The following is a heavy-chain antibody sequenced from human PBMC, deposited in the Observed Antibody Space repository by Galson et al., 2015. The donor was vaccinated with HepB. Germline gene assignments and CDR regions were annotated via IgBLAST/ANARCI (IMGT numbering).Heavy chain of an antibody. CDR1: GYMFTGKY. CDR2: INPNSGGT. J-gene: IGHJ5*02. Sequence: SVKVSCKASGYMFTGKYIHWVRQAPGQGLEWMGWINPNSGGTNYAQKFQGRVTMTRDTSTSTAYMELSSLMSDDTAVYYCARERAPHYYGSGSYSPSSNWFDPWGQGTLVTVSS. V-gene: IGHV1-2*02. D-gene: IGHD3-10*01. CDR3: ARERAPHYYGSGSYSPSSNWFDP.